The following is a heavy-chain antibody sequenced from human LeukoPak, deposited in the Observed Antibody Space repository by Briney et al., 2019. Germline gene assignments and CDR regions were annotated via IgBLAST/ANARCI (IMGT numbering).Heavy chain of an antibody. Sequence: GGSLRLSCAASGFTVSSKYMSWVRQAPGKGLEWVSVIFSGDNTYYADSVKGRFTISRDNSKNILYLQMNSLRAEDTAVYYCARDFGRGYCSSTSCYGWFDPWGQGTLVTVSS. CDR2: IFSGDNT. V-gene: IGHV3-66*02. CDR3: ARDFGRGYCSSTSCYGWFDP. CDR1: GFTVSSKY. J-gene: IGHJ5*02. D-gene: IGHD2-2*01.